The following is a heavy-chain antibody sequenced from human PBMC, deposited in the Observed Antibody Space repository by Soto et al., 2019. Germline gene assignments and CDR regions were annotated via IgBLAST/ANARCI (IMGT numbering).Heavy chain of an antibody. Sequence: QVQLVESGGGLVKPGGSLRLSCAASGFTFSDYYMSWIREAAGKGLEWVSYISRSGSTIYYADSVKGRFTISRDNAKNSLYLQMNSLRAEDTAVIYSARQRYSSGWSDYWGQGLLVTVS. CDR1: GFTFSDYY. V-gene: IGHV3-11*01. CDR2: ISRSGSTI. CDR3: ARQRYSSGWSDY. J-gene: IGHJ4*02. D-gene: IGHD6-13*01.